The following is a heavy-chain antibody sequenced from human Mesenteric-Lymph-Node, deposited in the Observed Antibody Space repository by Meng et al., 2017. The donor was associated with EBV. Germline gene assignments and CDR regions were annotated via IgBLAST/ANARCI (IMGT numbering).Heavy chain of an antibody. J-gene: IGHJ5*02. Sequence: QLHLQEAGSRLVKPSETPSPTCTVPVGSISTTNYYWSWVRQPPGKGLEWLGGIYYSGITYYNPSLTSRVDLSVDTSKNRFSLKLFSLTTEDTAVYFCVRSRGWTQVEWFDPWGPGILVTVSS. CDR2: IYYSGIT. CDR3: VRSRGWTQVEWFDP. D-gene: IGHD3/OR15-3a*01. V-gene: IGHV4-39*01. CDR1: VGSISTTNYY.